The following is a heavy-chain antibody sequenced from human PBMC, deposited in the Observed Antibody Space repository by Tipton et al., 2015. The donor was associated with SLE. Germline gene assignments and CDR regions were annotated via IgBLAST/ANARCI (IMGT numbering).Heavy chain of an antibody. V-gene: IGHV4-59*01. CDR2: VHDSVMV. J-gene: IGHJ4*02. CDR1: GGLTRDYF. Sequence: TLSLTCTVSGGLTRDYFWTWIRQPPGRGLEYIGYVHDSVMVNYNPSLKSRVTISADTSRNQFSLTLTSVTAADTAKYYCVRDPALAETGTYLDRWGQGSRVSVSS. CDR3: VRDPALAETGTYLDR. D-gene: IGHD1-14*01.